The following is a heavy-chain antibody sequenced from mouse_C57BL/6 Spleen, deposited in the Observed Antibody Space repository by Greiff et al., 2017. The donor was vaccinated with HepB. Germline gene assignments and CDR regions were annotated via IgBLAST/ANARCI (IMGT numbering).Heavy chain of an antibody. Sequence: QVQLQQSGAELVKPGASVKMSCKASGYTFTSYWITWVKQRPGQGLEWIGDIYPGSGSTNYNEKFKSKSTLTVDTSSSTAYMQLSSLTSEDSAVYYCARRGDYYGTAMDYWGQGTSVTVSS. V-gene: IGHV1-55*01. CDR2: IYPGSGST. J-gene: IGHJ4*01. CDR1: GYTFTSYW. CDR3: ARRGDYYGTAMDY. D-gene: IGHD1-1*01.